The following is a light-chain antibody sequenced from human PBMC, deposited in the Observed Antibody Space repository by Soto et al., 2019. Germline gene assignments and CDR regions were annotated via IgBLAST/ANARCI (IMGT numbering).Light chain of an antibody. CDR3: QFYGSSLIT. CDR1: QSVGSD. Sequence: IVITHSPSTLSVSQMNIATLSCRASQSVGSDLAWYQQKPGQAPRLVINGVYTRATGIPDRFSGSGSGTDFTLTISRLEPEDFAIYYCQFYGSSLITFGQGTRLEIK. J-gene: IGKJ5*01. CDR2: GVY. V-gene: IGKV3-20*01.